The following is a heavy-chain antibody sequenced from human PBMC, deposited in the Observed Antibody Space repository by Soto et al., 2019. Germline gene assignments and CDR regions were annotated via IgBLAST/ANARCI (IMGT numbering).Heavy chain of an antibody. CDR2: IYYSGST. D-gene: IGHD3-3*01. J-gene: IGHJ4*02. CDR3: AKFHYDFWSGYFPWVYY. V-gene: IGHV4-39*01. CDR1: GGSISSSSYY. Sequence: QQQLQESGPGLVKPSETLSLTCTVSGGSISSSSYYWGWIRQPPGKGLEWIGSIYYSGSTYYNPSLKSRVTISVDTSKNQFSLKLSSVTAADTAVYYCAKFHYDFWSGYFPWVYYWGQGTLVTVSS.